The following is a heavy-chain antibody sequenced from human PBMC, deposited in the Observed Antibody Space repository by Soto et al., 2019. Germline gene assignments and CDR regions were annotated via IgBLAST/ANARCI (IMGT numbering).Heavy chain of an antibody. V-gene: IGHV1-69*05. CDR3: AARPSCGLNYYYYGMDV. CDR1: GGSFSNFV. Sequence: SVKVSCKASGGSFSNFVISWVRQAPGQGLEWMGGIIPNFGTTNYAQKFQGRVTMTRNTSISTAYMELSSLRSEDTAVYYCAARPSCGLNYYYYGMDVWGQGTTVTVSS. CDR2: IIPNFGTT. D-gene: IGHD2-2*01. J-gene: IGHJ6*02.